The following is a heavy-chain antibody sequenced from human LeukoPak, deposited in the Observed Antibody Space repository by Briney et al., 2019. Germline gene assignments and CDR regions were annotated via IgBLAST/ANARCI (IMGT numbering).Heavy chain of an antibody. J-gene: IGHJ3*02. CDR3: ATGPSSGYYWESDAFDI. CDR1: GGSISSSSYY. CDR2: IYYSGST. D-gene: IGHD3-22*01. Sequence: KTSETLSLTCTVSGGSISSSSYYWGWIRQPPGKGLEWIGSIYYSGSTYYNPSLKSRVTISVDTSKNQFSLKLSSVTAADTAVYYCATGPSSGYYWESDAFDIWGQGTMVTVSS. V-gene: IGHV4-39*01.